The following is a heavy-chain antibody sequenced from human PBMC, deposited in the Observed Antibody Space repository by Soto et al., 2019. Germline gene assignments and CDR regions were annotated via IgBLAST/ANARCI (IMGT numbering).Heavy chain of an antibody. J-gene: IGHJ6*02. Sequence: GASVKVSCKASGYTFTRYTMNWVRQAPGQRLEWMGWINPDNGNTKSSQKFQDRVIITRDTSASTAYMELSSLRSEDTAVYYCARGPGYYYYYYGMDVWGQGTTVTVSS. CDR1: GYTFTRYT. V-gene: IGHV1-3*01. D-gene: IGHD3-10*01. CDR3: ARGPGYYYYYYGMDV. CDR2: INPDNGNT.